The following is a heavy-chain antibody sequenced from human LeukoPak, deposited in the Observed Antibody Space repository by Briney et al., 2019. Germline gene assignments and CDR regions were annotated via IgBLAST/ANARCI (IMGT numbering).Heavy chain of an antibody. Sequence: SVKGRFTISRDNSRNMLYLQMSSLRAEDTAVYYCAKQIVEALSGQYFWGQGTLVTVSS. J-gene: IGHJ4*02. D-gene: IGHD1-26*01. CDR3: AKQIVEALSGQYF. V-gene: IGHV3-23*01.